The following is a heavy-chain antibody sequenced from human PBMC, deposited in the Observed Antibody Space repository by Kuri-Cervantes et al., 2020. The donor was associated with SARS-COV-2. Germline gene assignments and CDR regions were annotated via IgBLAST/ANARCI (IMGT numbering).Heavy chain of an antibody. Sequence: GSLRLSCTVSGGSISSYYWSWIRQPAGKGLEWIGRIYTSGSTNYNPSLKSRVTMSVDTSKNQFSLKPSSVTAADTAVYYCARVKGDDFWSGRQSDAFDIWGQGTMVTVSS. CDR2: IYTSGST. CDR1: GGSISSYY. V-gene: IGHV4-4*07. CDR3: ARVKGDDFWSGRQSDAFDI. D-gene: IGHD3-3*01. J-gene: IGHJ3*02.